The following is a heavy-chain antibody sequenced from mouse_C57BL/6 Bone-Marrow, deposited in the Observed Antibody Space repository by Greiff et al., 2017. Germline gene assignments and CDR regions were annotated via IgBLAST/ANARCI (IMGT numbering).Heavy chain of an antibody. D-gene: IGHD1-1*01. CDR2: ISSGGSYT. Sequence: EVMLVESGGDLVKPGGSLKLSCAASGFTFSSYGMSWVRQTPDKRLEWVATISSGGSYTYYPDSVKGRFTISRDNAKNTLYLQMSSLKSEDTAMYYCTRDYYGSSGPYYAMDYWGQGTSVTVSS. V-gene: IGHV5-6*01. CDR3: TRDYYGSSGPYYAMDY. J-gene: IGHJ4*01. CDR1: GFTFSSYG.